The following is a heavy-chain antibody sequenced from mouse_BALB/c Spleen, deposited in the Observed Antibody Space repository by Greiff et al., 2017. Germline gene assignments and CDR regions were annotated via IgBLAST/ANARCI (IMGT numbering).Heavy chain of an antibody. CDR3: ARGYGNYEAWFAY. J-gene: IGHJ3*01. CDR1: GFTFSDYY. V-gene: IGHV5-4*02. Sequence: DVQLVESGGGLVKPGGSLKLSCAASGFTFSDYYMYWVRQTPEKRLEWVATISDGGSYTYYPDSVKGRFTISRDNAKNNLYLQMSSLKSEDTAMYYCARGYGNYEAWFAYWGQGTLVTVSA. D-gene: IGHD2-1*01. CDR2: ISDGGSYT.